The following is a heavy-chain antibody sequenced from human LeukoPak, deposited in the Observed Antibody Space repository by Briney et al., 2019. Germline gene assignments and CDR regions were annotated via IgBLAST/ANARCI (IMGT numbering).Heavy chain of an antibody. V-gene: IGHV3-7*01. D-gene: IGHD3-22*01. CDR2: IKQDGSEK. J-gene: IGHJ4*02. CDR1: GFTFSTYW. Sequence: GGSLRLSCVASGFTFSTYWMSWVRQAPGKGLEWVAHIKQDGSEKYYVGSVEGRFTISRDNAKNSVYLQMNSLRAEDTAVYSCARNRDSSGYYYVVDYWGQGTLVTVSS. CDR3: ARNRDSSGYYYVVDY.